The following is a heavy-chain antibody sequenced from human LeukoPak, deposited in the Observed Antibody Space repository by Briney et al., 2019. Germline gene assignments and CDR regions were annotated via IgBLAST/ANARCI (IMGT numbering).Heavy chain of an antibody. CDR2: MNPNSGNT. D-gene: IGHD2/OR15-2a*01. CDR3: ARISMGDYIDY. Sequence: ASVKVSCKASGYTFTGYYMHWVRQAPGQGLEWMGWMNPNSGNTGYAQKFQGRVTMTRNTSISTAYMELSSLRSEDTAVYYCARISMGDYIDYWGQGTLVTVSS. J-gene: IGHJ4*02. CDR1: GYTFTGYY. V-gene: IGHV1-8*02.